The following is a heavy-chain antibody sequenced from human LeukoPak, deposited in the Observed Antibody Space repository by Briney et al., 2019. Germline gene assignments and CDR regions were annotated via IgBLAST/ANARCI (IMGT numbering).Heavy chain of an antibody. CDR1: GGSISSHY. J-gene: IGHJ5*02. V-gene: IGHV4-59*11. Sequence: PSETLSLTCTVSGGSISSHYWSWIRQPPGKGLEWIGYIYYSGSTNYNPSLKSRVTMSVDTSKNQFSLKLSSVTAADTAVYYCARAGGSGSYAWFDPWGQGTLVTVSS. D-gene: IGHD3-10*01. CDR2: IYYSGST. CDR3: ARAGGSGSYAWFDP.